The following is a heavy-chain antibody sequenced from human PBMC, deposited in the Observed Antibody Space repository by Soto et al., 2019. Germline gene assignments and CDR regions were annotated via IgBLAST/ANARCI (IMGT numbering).Heavy chain of an antibody. CDR2: INHSGTT. CDR1: RGAFSGFY. CDR3: ARGRGYVYGSNFYGLDV. V-gene: IGHV4-34*01. J-gene: IGHJ6*02. D-gene: IGHD6-25*01. Sequence: SETLSLTCVVYRGAFSGFYWSWFRQTPGGGLEWIGEINHSGTTNYNPSFQNRVTISVDKSTNNFSLKMTSVTAADAAVYYCARGRGYVYGSNFYGLDVWGQGTTVTVSS.